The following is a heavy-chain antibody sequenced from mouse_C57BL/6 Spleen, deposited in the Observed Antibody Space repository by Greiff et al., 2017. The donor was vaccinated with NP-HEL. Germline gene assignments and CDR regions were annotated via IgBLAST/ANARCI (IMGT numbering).Heavy chain of an antibody. Sequence: VQLQQSGAELVRPGASVKLSCTASGFNIKDYNMHWVKQRPEQGLEWIGRIDPEDGDTAYAPKFQGKATMTADTSSNTAYLQLSSLTSEDTAVYYCAYGNSYAMDYWGQGTSVTVSS. V-gene: IGHV14-1*01. D-gene: IGHD2-1*01. CDR1: GFNIKDYN. J-gene: IGHJ4*01. CDR2: IDPEDGDT. CDR3: AYGNSYAMDY.